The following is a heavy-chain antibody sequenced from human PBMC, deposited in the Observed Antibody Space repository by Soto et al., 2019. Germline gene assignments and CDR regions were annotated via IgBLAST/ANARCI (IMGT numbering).Heavy chain of an antibody. Sequence: SETLSLTCTVSGGSISSYYWSWIRQPPGKGLEWIGYIYYSGSTNYNPSLKSRVTISVDTSKNQFSLKLSSVTAADTAVYYCARDQASGWYGGWFDPSGQGTLVTVSS. D-gene: IGHD6-19*01. CDR3: ARDQASGWYGGWFDP. CDR1: GGSISSYY. V-gene: IGHV4-59*01. CDR2: IYYSGST. J-gene: IGHJ5*02.